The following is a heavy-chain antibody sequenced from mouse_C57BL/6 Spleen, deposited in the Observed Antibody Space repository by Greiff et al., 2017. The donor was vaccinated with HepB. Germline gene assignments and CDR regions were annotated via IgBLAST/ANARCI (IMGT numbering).Heavy chain of an antibody. V-gene: IGHV1-7*01. CDR3: ARDSYYSDLYWYFDV. J-gene: IGHJ1*03. Sequence: QVHVKQSGAELAKPGASVKLSCKASGYTFTSYWMHWVKQRPGQGLEWIGYINPSSGYTKYNQKFKDKATLTADNSSSTDYMQLSSLTYEDSAVYYWARDSYYSDLYWYFDVWGTGTTVTVSS. CDR1: GYTFTSYW. D-gene: IGHD2-13*01. CDR2: INPSSGYT.